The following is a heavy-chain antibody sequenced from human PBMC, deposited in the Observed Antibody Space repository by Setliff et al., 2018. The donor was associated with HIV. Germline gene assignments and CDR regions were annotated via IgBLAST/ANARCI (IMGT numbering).Heavy chain of an antibody. D-gene: IGHD3-9*01. CDR1: GYTFNNYG. CDR2: INTDSANT. V-gene: IGHV1-18*01. CDR3: ARLRIRYFNGRDAFDI. J-gene: IGHJ3*02. Sequence: ASVKVSCKALGYTFNNYGVTWVRQAPGQGLEWVGWINTDSANTNYAQKFLGRVTMTTDTSTNTVYMDLRSLKSDDTAVYYCARLRIRYFNGRDAFDIWGQGTVVTVSS.